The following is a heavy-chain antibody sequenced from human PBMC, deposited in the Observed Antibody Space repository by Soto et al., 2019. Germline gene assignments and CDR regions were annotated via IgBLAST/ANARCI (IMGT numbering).Heavy chain of an antibody. CDR3: ARDAPHTGIQLWLEDYYYGMDV. Sequence: SETLSVTCSVAGDTIRNLYWSWIRQPLGKGLEWIGYIYSSGSTKYNPSLKSRVTISVDTSKNQFSLKLSSVTAADTAVYYCARDAPHTGIQLWLEDYYYGMDVWGQGTTVTVSS. J-gene: IGHJ6*02. CDR2: IYSSGST. D-gene: IGHD5-18*01. V-gene: IGHV4-59*11. CDR1: GDTIRNLY.